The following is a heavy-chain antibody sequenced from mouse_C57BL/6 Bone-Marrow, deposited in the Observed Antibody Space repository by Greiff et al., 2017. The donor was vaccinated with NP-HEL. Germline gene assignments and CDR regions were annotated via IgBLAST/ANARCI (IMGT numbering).Heavy chain of an antibody. D-gene: IGHD1-1*01. CDR2: IYPGDGDT. Sequence: LEESGPELVKPGASVKISCKASGYAFSSSWMNWVKQRPGKGLEWIGRIYPGDGDTNYNGKFKGKATLTADKSSSTAYMQLSSLTSEDSAVYFCATTNFDYWGQGTTLTVSS. CDR1: GYAFSSSW. V-gene: IGHV1-82*01. CDR3: ATTNFDY. J-gene: IGHJ2*01.